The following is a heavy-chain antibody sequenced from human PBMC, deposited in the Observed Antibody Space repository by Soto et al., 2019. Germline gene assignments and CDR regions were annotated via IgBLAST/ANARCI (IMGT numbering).Heavy chain of an antibody. Sequence: GGSLRLSCAASGFTFSSYGMHWVRQAPGKGLEWVAVIWYDGSNKYYADSVKGRFTISRDNSKNTLYLQMNSLRAEDTAVYYCARAYCSSTSCYEVDYWGQGTLVTVSS. CDR3: ARAYCSSTSCYEVDY. V-gene: IGHV3-33*01. CDR2: IWYDGSNK. D-gene: IGHD2-2*01. CDR1: GFTFSSYG. J-gene: IGHJ4*02.